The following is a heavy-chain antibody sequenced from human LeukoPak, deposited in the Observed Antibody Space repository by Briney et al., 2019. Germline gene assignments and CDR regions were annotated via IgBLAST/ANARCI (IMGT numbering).Heavy chain of an antibody. CDR2: TSYDGTNK. V-gene: IGHV3-30*18. CDR3: AKPSDEYFDF. J-gene: IGHJ4*02. CDR1: GFTFSSYA. Sequence: PGGSLRLSCAASGFTFSSYAMSWVRQAPGKGLEWVALTSYDGTNKYYADSVKGRFTISKDNSRNTLYLQMNSLKVEDTAMYYCAKPSDEYFDFWGQGTLVTVSS.